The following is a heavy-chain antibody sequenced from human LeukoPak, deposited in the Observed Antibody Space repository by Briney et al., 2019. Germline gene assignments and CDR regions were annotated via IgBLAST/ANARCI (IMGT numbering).Heavy chain of an antibody. CDR2: IYYSGST. D-gene: IGHD3-10*01. J-gene: IGHJ4*02. Sequence: SETLSLTCTVSGGSISSYYWSWIRQPPGKGLEWIGYIYYSGSTNYNPSLKSRVTISVDTSKNQFSLKLSSVTAADTAVYYCATMGGGYGSGSYYFDYWGQGTLVTVSS. CDR1: GGSISSYY. CDR3: ATMGGGYGSGSYYFDY. V-gene: IGHV4-59*08.